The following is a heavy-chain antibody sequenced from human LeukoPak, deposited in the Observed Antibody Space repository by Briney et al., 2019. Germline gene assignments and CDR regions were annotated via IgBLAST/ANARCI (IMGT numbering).Heavy chain of an antibody. CDR1: GGSISTYY. V-gene: IGHV4-4*07. J-gene: IGHJ5*02. Sequence: SETLSLTCTVSGGSISTYYWSWIRQSAGKGLEWIGRVYTSGSTNYNPSLKSRVTMSVDTSKNQFSLKLRFVTAADTAVYYFARDRPYSQWFDHRGQGTLVIVAS. CDR3: ARDRPYSQWFDH. D-gene: IGHD2-15*01. CDR2: VYTSGST.